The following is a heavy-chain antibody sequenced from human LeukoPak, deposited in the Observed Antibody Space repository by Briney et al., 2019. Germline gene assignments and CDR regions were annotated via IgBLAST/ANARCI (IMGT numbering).Heavy chain of an antibody. CDR2: TSSSDAGT. CDR3: TKPSPFDAFDI. J-gene: IGHJ3*02. V-gene: IGHV3-23*01. CDR1: GFTLSTYA. Sequence: GGSLRLSCAASGFTLSTYAMSWVRQTPGKGLEWVAATSSSDAGTYHADSVRGRFTISRDNSKNTLYLQMNSLRAEDAAVYYCTKPSPFDAFDIWGQGTMVTVSS.